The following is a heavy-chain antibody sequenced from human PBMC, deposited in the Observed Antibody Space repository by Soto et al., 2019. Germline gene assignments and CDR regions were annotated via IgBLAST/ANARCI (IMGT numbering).Heavy chain of an antibody. J-gene: IGHJ6*02. Sequence: QVQLVESGGGVVQPGRSLRLSCAASGFTFSSYGMHWVRQAPGKGLEWVAVISYDGSNKYYADSVKGRFTISRDNSKNTLYLQMNSLRAEDTAVYYCAKERVAVRYSYGLPCYYGMDVWGQGTTVTVSS. V-gene: IGHV3-30*18. CDR1: GFTFSSYG. CDR2: ISYDGSNK. D-gene: IGHD5-18*01. CDR3: AKERVAVRYSYGLPCYYGMDV.